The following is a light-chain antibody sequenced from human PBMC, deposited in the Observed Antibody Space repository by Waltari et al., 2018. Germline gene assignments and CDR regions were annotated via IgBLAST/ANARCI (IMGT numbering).Light chain of an antibody. V-gene: IGLV8-61*01. J-gene: IGLJ2*01. CDR1: SGSVSTSYY. Sequence: TVVTQEPSLSVSPGGTVTLTCGLSSGSVSTSYYPSWYQQTPGQAPRTLIYNTIPRPSGVPDRFSGSILGNKAALTITGAQADDESDYYCLLYMGSVISIFGGGTRLTVL. CDR2: NTI. CDR3: LLYMGSVISI.